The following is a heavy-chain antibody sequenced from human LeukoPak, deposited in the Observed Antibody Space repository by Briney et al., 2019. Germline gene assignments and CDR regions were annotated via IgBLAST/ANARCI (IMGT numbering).Heavy chain of an antibody. V-gene: IGHV1-2*02. J-gene: IGHJ4*02. Sequence: ASVKVSCKASGYTFTGYYMHWVRQAPGQGLESMGWINPNSGGTNYAQKFQGRVTMTRDTSISTAYMELSRLRSDDTAVYYCARAELLGRMQEDYWGQGTLVTVSS. CDR1: GYTFTGYY. D-gene: IGHD2-15*01. CDR3: ARAELLGRMQEDY. CDR2: INPNSGGT.